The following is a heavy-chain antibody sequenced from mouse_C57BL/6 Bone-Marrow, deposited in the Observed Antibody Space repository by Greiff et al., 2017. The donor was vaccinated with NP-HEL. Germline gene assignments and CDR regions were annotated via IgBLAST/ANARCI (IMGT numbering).Heavy chain of an antibody. CDR3: ARVHYYGSSPAWFAY. CDR1: GFTFSDYG. D-gene: IGHD1-1*01. J-gene: IGHJ3*01. Sequence: DVQLVESGGGLVKPGGSLKLSCAASGFTFSDYGMHWVRQAPEKGLEWVAYISSGSSTIYYADTVKGRFTISRDNAKNTLFLQMTSLRSEDTAMYYCARVHYYGSSPAWFAYWGQGTLVTVSA. CDR2: ISSGSSTI. V-gene: IGHV5-17*01.